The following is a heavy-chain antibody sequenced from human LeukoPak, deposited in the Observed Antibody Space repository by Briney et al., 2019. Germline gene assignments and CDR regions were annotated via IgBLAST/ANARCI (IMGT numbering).Heavy chain of an antibody. D-gene: IGHD1-26*01. J-gene: IGHJ4*02. CDR3: ARYVGGPGSYCFDY. CDR1: GYTFTGYY. V-gene: IGHV1-2*02. Sequence: ASVKVSCKASGYTFTGYYLHWVRQAPGQGLEWMGWINPNGGGRNYAQKFQGRVTMTRDTSISTAYMELSSLRSDDTAVYFCARYVGGPGSYCFDYWGQGTLVTVSS. CDR2: INPNGGGR.